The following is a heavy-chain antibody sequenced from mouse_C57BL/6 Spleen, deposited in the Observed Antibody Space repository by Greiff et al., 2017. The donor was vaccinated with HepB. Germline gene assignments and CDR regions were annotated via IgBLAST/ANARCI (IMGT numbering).Heavy chain of an antibody. V-gene: IGHV5-4*01. D-gene: IGHD2-10*02. CDR1: GFTFSSYA. Sequence: EVKLMESGGGLVKPGGSLKLSCAASGFTFSSYAMSWVRQTPEKRLEWVATISDGGSYTYYPDNVKGRFTISRDNAKNNLYLQMSHLKSEDTAMYYCAREYGNYVGWYFDVWGTVTTVTVSS. CDR2: ISDGGSYT. J-gene: IGHJ1*03. CDR3: AREYGNYVGWYFDV.